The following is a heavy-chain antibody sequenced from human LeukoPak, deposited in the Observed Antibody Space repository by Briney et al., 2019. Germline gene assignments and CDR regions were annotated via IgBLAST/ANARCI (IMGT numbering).Heavy chain of an antibody. Sequence: GGSLRLSCAASGFTVSSNYMSWVRQAPGKGLEWVSVIYSGGSTYYADSVKGRFTISRDNSKNTLYLQMNGLRAEDTAVYYCASVNTAMDFYYYYYMDVWGKGTTVTVSS. V-gene: IGHV3-66*02. CDR3: ASVNTAMDFYYYYYMDV. J-gene: IGHJ6*03. D-gene: IGHD5-18*01. CDR1: GFTVSSNY. CDR2: IYSGGST.